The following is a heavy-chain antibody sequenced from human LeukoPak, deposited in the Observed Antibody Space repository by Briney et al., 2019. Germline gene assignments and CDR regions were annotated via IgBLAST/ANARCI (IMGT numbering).Heavy chain of an antibody. CDR3: MRVPDY. V-gene: IGHV1-8*01. D-gene: IGHD5-12*01. Sequence: ASVKVSCKASGYTFTRNDINWVRQAPGQGLEWMAWMNPSSGKTGYAHQFQDRVTMTRNTSIRTAYMELISLRSDDTAVYYSMRVPDYWGLGTLVTVST. CDR2: MNPSSGKT. J-gene: IGHJ4*02. CDR1: GYTFTRND.